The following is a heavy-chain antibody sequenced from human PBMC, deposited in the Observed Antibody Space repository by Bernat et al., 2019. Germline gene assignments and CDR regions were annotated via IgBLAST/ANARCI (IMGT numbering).Heavy chain of an antibody. V-gene: IGHV3-15*01. Sequence: EVQLVESGGGLVKPGGSLRLSCAASGFTFGNAWMSWVRQAPGKGLEWVGRIKSKTDGGTTDYAAPVKGRFTISRDDSKNTLYLQMNSLKTEDTAVYYCTTEAYYDFWSVASYYYDSWGQGTLVTVSS. CDR3: TTEAYYDFWSVASYYYDS. CDR1: GFTFGNAW. CDR2: IKSKTDGGTT. J-gene: IGHJ4*02. D-gene: IGHD3-3*01.